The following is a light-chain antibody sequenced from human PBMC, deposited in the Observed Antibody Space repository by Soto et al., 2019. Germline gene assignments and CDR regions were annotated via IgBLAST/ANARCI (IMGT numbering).Light chain of an antibody. CDR2: GAS. J-gene: IGKJ1*01. V-gene: IGKV3-20*01. CDR3: QQYGSWT. Sequence: EIVCTQSPGTLSLSPGERATVSCRASQSVSNNYLAWYQQKPGQAPRLLIYGASNRATGIPDRFSGSGSGTDFTLTISRLEPEDFAVYYCQQYGSWTFGQGTKVDIK. CDR1: QSVSNNY.